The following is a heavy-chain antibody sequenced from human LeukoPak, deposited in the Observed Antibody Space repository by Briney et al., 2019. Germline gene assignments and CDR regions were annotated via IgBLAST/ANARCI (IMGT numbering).Heavy chain of an antibody. V-gene: IGHV4-59*08. CDR3: ARHRQPDWELRDDAFDI. CDR1: GGSIRSYH. J-gene: IGHJ3*02. CDR2: IYYSGST. D-gene: IGHD1-7*01. Sequence: SSETLSLTCSVSGGSIRSYHWSWIRQPPGKGLEWIGYIYYSGSTNNPSLKSRVTISIDTSRNQFSLKLNSVTAADTAVYYCARHRQPDWELRDDAFDIWGQGTMVTVSS.